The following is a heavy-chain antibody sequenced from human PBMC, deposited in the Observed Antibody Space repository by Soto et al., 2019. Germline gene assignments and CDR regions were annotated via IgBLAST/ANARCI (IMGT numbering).Heavy chain of an antibody. J-gene: IGHJ5*02. D-gene: IGHD6-19*01. CDR1: GLTFSSYG. V-gene: IGHV3-33*01. CDR3: ARYGGQWLVLKWFDP. Sequence: QVQLVESGGGVVQPGRSLRLSCAASGLTFSSYGMHWVRQAPGKGLEWVAVIWYDGSNKYYADSVKGRFTISRDNSQNRLYRQMNRLRAEDTAVYFCARYGGQWLVLKWFDPWGQGTLVTVSS. CDR2: IWYDGSNK.